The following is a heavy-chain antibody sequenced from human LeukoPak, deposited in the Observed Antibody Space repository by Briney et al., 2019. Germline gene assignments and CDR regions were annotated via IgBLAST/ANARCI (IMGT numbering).Heavy chain of an antibody. D-gene: IGHD1-1*01. V-gene: IGHV3-48*03. CDR1: GFTFSSYE. CDR3: AQLQGKKLDAFDI. J-gene: IGHJ3*02. Sequence: GGSLRLSCAASGFTFSSYEMNWVRQAPGKGLEWVSYISSSGSTIYYADSVKGRFTISRDNARNTLFLQMHSLSAEDTAVYFCAQLQGKKLDAFDIWGQGTMVTVSS. CDR2: ISSSGSTI.